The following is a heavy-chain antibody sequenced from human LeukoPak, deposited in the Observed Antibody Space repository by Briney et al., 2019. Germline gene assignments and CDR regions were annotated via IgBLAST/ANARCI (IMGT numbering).Heavy chain of an antibody. CDR3: ASEGDTYYYDSSGYYFDY. J-gene: IGHJ4*02. CDR2: IYYSGST. V-gene: IGHV4-59*01. CDR1: GGSISSYY. D-gene: IGHD3-22*01. Sequence: SETLSLTCTVSGGSISSYYWSWIRQPPGKGLEWIGYIYYSGSTNYNPSLKSRVTISVDTSKNQFSLKLSSVTAADTAVYYCASEGDTYYYDSSGYYFDYWGQGTLVTVSS.